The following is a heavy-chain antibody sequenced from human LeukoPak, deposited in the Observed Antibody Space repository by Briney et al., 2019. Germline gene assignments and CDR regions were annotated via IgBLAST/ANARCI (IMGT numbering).Heavy chain of an antibody. Sequence: GESLKISCQGSGYSFSSYWIVWVRQMPGKGLEWMGIIYPGDSDIKYSPSFQGHVTISADKSISTAYLQWSSLKASDTAMYYCARLEKLISAKRVWFDPWGQGTLVTVSS. CDR3: ARLEKLISAKRVWFDP. CDR1: GYSFSSYW. CDR2: IYPGDSDI. V-gene: IGHV5-51*01. J-gene: IGHJ5*02. D-gene: IGHD2-15*01.